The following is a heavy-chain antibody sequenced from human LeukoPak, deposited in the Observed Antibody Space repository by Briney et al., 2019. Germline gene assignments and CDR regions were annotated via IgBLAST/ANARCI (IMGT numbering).Heavy chain of an antibody. CDR3: ARGRGYCSSTSCYGAFDI. CDR2: IIPIFGTA. CDR1: GGTFSSYA. V-gene: IGHV1-69*05. D-gene: IGHD2-2*01. Sequence: SVKVSCKASGGTFSSYAISWVRQAPGQGLEWIGGIIPIFGTANYAQKFQGRVTITTDESTSTAYMELSSLRSEDTAVYYCARGRGYCSSTSCYGAFDIWGQGTMVTVSS. J-gene: IGHJ3*02.